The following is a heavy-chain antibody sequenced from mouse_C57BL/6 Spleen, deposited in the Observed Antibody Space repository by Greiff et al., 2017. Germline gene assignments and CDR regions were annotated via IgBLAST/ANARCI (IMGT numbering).Heavy chain of an antibody. J-gene: IGHJ3*01. Sequence: VQLLESGAALARPGASVKLSCKASGYTFTSYGISWVKQRTGQGLEWIGEIYPRSGNTYYNEKFKGKATLTADKSSSTAYMELRSLTSEDSAVYFCARSGDYDGGGFAYWGQGTLVTVSA. CDR2: IYPRSGNT. CDR1: GYTFTSYG. CDR3: ARSGDYDGGGFAY. D-gene: IGHD2-4*01. V-gene: IGHV1-81*01.